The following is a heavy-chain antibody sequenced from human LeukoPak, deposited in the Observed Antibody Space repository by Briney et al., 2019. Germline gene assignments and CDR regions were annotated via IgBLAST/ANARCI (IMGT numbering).Heavy chain of an antibody. CDR3: ASRATVTTDRFWFDP. V-gene: IGHV3-53*01. Sequence: GGSLRLSCAASGFTVSSNYMSWVRQAPGKGLEWVSVIYSGGSTCYADSVKGRFTISRDNSKNTLYLQMNSLRAEDTAVYYCASRATVTTDRFWFDPWGQGTLVTVFS. CDR1: GFTVSSNY. CDR2: IYSGGST. J-gene: IGHJ5*02. D-gene: IGHD4-11*01.